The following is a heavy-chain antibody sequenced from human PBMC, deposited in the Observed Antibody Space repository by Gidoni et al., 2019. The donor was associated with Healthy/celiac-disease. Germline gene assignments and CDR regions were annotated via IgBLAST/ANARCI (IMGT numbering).Heavy chain of an antibody. V-gene: IGHV4-59*01. CDR1: GCSISSYY. CDR2: IYYSGST. J-gene: IGHJ1*01. D-gene: IGHD3-22*01. CDR3: ARVVDYYDSSGYYYVGSYFQH. Sequence: QVQLQESGPGLVKPSETLSLTCTVSGCSISSYYWSWIRQPPGKGLEWIGYIYYSGSTNYNPSLKSRVTISVDTSKNQFSLKLSSVTAADTAVYYCARVVDYYDSSGYYYVGSYFQHWGQGTLVTVSS.